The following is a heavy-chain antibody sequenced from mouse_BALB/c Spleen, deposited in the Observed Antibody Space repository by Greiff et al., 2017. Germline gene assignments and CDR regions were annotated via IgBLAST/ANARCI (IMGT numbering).Heavy chain of an antibody. D-gene: IGHD2-1*01. CDR3: AKNVGNYLPYYYAMDY. J-gene: IGHJ4*01. CDR2: IRNKANGYTT. Sequence: EVQLVESGGGLVQPGGSLRLSCATSGFTFTDYYMSWVRQPPGKALEWLGFIRNKANGYTTEYSASVKGRFTISRDNSQSNLYLQMNTLRAEDSATYYCAKNVGNYLPYYYAMDYWGQGTSVTVSS. V-gene: IGHV7-3*02. CDR1: GFTFTDYY.